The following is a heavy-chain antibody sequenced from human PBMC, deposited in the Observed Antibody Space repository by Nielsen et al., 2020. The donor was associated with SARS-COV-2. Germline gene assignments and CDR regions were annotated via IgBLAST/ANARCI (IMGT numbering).Heavy chain of an antibody. CDR3: ARLGTAAGLDY. V-gene: IGHV3-21*01. CDR1: GFTFSSYS. Sequence: GESLKISCAASGFTFSSYSMNWVRQAPGKGLEWVSSISSSSSYIYYADSVKGRFTISRDNAKNSLYLQMNSLRAEDTAVYYCARLGTAAGLDYWGQGTLVTFSS. D-gene: IGHD6-13*01. J-gene: IGHJ4*02. CDR2: ISSSSSYI.